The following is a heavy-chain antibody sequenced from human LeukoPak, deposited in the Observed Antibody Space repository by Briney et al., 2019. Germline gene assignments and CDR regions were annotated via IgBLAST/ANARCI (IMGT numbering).Heavy chain of an antibody. D-gene: IGHD3-10*01. J-gene: IGHJ4*02. CDR2: IIPSVGLT. V-gene: IGHV1-69*04. Sequence: ASVKVSCKTPGGTLSSYAVNWVRQAPGQGLDWMGRIIPSVGLTTYAQKFQARVAISAETSTGTIYMELRSLRSEDTALYYCAIGEDFDSWGQGTLVTVSS. CDR3: AIGEDFDS. CDR1: GGTLSSYA.